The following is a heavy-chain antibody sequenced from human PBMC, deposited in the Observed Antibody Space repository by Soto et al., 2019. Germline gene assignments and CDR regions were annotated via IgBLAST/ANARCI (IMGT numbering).Heavy chain of an antibody. CDR1: GFTFSSYS. V-gene: IGHV3-21*01. D-gene: IGHD7-27*01. Sequence: EVQLVESGGGLVKPGGSLRLSCAASGFTFSSYSMNWVRQAPGKGLEWVSSISSSSSYIYYADSVKGRFTISRDNAKNSLYLQMNSLRAEDTAVYYCARDRLTGNYYDGMDVWGQGTTVTVSS. J-gene: IGHJ6*02. CDR3: ARDRLTGNYYDGMDV. CDR2: ISSSSSYI.